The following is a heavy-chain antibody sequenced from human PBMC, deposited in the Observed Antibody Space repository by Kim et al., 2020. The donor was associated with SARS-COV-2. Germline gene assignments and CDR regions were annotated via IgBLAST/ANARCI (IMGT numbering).Heavy chain of an antibody. V-gene: IGHV4-34*01. CDR2: INHSGST. Sequence: SETLSLTCAVYGGSFSGYYWSWIRQPPGKGLEWIGEINHSGSTNYNPSLKSRVTISVDTSKNQFSLKLSSVTAADTAVYYCARGAVTNYFDYWGQGTLVT. J-gene: IGHJ4*02. CDR3: ARGAVTNYFDY. D-gene: IGHD4-17*01. CDR1: GGSFSGYY.